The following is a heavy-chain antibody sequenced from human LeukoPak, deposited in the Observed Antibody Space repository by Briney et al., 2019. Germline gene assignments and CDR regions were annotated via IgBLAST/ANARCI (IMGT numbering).Heavy chain of an antibody. V-gene: IGHV3-23*01. CDR1: GFTITAYA. J-gene: IGHJ3*02. CDR3: AKDPNGDYVGAFDT. CDR2: IGITSEYI. D-gene: IGHD4-17*01. Sequence: GGSLRLSCAASGFTITAYAMSWVRQSPGKGLEWVSGIGITSEYIHYADSVKGRFTISRDNSKNAVYLEMSSLRAEDAAVYYCAKDPNGDYVGAFDTWGQGTMVIVSS.